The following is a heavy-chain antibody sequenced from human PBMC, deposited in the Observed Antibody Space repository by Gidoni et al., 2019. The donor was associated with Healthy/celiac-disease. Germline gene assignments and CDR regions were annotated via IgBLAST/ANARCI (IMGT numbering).Heavy chain of an antibody. D-gene: IGHD6-13*01. CDR3: AKDNADFRIAAAGMSISFDY. Sequence: EVQLVESGGGLVQPGRSLRLSCAASGFTFDDYAMHWVRQAPGKGLEWVSGISWNSGSIGYADSVKGRFTISRDNAKNSLYLQMNSLRAEDTALYYCAKDNADFRIAAAGMSISFDYWGQGTLVTVSS. CDR2: ISWNSGSI. V-gene: IGHV3-9*01. CDR1: GFTFDDYA. J-gene: IGHJ4*02.